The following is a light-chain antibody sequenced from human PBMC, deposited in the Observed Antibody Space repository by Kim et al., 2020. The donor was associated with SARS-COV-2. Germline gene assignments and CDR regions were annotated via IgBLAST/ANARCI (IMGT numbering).Light chain of an antibody. CDR2: AAS. V-gene: IGKV1-39*01. J-gene: IGKJ2*01. CDR1: QSISRY. CDR3: QQTYSTLMYT. Sequence: DIQMTQSPSSLSASVGDRVTISCRASQSISRYLNWFQQKPGKAPKLLIYAASSLQSGIPSRFSGSGSGTDFTLTISSLQPEDFATYYCQQTYSTLMYTFGQGTKLEI.